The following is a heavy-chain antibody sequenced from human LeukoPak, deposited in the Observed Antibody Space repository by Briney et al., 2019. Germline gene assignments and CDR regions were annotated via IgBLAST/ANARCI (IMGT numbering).Heavy chain of an antibody. V-gene: IGHV1-2*02. CDR1: GYTFTGYY. Sequence: ASVRVSCKASGYTFTGYYIHWVRQAPGQGLEWMGWLNPSNGDTIYAQKFQGRVTITRDTSISTAYLEVSSLRSDDTAIYFCTGVPCFTTTCSAVNWFDPWGQGTLVSVSS. CDR3: TGVPCFTTTCSAVNWFDP. CDR2: LNPSNGDT. J-gene: IGHJ5*02. D-gene: IGHD1-14*01.